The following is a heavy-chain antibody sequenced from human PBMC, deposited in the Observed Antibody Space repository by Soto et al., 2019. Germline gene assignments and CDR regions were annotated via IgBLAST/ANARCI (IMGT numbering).Heavy chain of an antibody. J-gene: IGHJ6*02. CDR2: IYNTGST. V-gene: IGHV4-61*01. D-gene: IGHD2-2*01. CDR1: GGSVRSASDC. Sequence: SETLSLTCTVSGGSVRSASDCWNWIRHPPGKGLEWIGYIYNTGSTNYNPSLKSRVTISVDTSKNRFSLNLNSVTAADTAIYYCGRLGGWDIVVLPASGKPFYYYGMDVWGQGTTVTVSS. CDR3: GRLGGWDIVVLPASGKPFYYYGMDV.